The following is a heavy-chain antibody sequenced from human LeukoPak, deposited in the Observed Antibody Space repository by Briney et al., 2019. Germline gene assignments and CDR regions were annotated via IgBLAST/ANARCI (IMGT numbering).Heavy chain of an antibody. CDR1: GYTFTSYT. CDR2: INTGNGNT. V-gene: IGHV1-3*03. D-gene: IGHD3-10*01. CDR3: ARGAGFRSYGSGTYYTSLPFDP. J-gene: IGHJ5*02. Sequence: ASVKVSCKASGYTFTSYTMHWVRQAPGQRLEWMGWINTGNGNTRSSQGFQDRVTITRDTSASTAYMELSSLRSEDMAVYYCARGAGFRSYGSGTYYTSLPFDPWGQGTLVTVSS.